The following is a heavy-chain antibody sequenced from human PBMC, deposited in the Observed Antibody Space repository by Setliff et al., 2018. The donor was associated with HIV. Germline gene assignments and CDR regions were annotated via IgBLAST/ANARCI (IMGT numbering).Heavy chain of an antibody. CDR2: IYYSGTT. J-gene: IGHJ4*02. V-gene: IGHV4-39*01. CDR1: GGSISTSSYY. D-gene: IGHD3-9*01. Sequence: SETLSLTCTVSGGSISTSSYYWGWIRQPPGKGLEWIGSIYYSGTTYYNPSLKSRVTISVDTSKNQFSLKLSSVTAADTAVYYCARLNGGYDLLTGDYVPYYFDYWGQGTLVTVSS. CDR3: ARLNGGYDLLTGDYVPYYFDY.